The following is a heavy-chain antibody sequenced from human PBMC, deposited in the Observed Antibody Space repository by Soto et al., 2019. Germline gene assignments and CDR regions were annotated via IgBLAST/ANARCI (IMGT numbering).Heavy chain of an antibody. CDR2: IKQDGSEK. J-gene: IGHJ6*03. Sequence: WGSVRLCCAACGFTFSSDWMSWVRQAPGKGLEWVANIKQDGSEKYYVDSVKGRFTISRDNAKNSLYLQMNSLRAEDTAVYYCARHRNCNDLTYYYYMAVWGKGTTVTGSS. D-gene: IGHD1-1*01. CDR3: ARHRNCNDLTYYYYMAV. V-gene: IGHV3-7*01. CDR1: GFTFSSDW.